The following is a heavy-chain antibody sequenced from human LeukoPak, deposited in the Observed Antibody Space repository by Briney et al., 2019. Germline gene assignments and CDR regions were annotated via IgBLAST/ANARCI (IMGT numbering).Heavy chain of an antibody. J-gene: IGHJ6*03. CDR3: ARVGNYGDSYYYYYMDV. Sequence: ASVKVSCKTSGYTFTSFGVIWVRQAPGQGLEWMGWISAYNGNTNYAQKLQGRVTMTTDTSTSTAYMELGSLRSDDTAVYYCARVGNYGDSYYYYYMDVWGKGTTVTVSS. CDR2: ISAYNGNT. V-gene: IGHV1-18*01. CDR1: GYTFTSFG. D-gene: IGHD4-17*01.